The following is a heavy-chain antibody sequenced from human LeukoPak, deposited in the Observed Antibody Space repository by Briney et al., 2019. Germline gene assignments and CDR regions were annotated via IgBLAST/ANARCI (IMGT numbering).Heavy chain of an antibody. D-gene: IGHD3-10*01. CDR1: GGSISSYY. CDR3: ARRGPTLYGSGSYYNEPFDY. V-gene: IGHV4-59*01. J-gene: IGHJ4*02. CDR2: IYYSGST. Sequence: PSETLFLTCTVSGGSISSYYRSWIRQPPGKGLEWIGYIYYSGSTNYNPSLKSRVTISVDTSKNQFSLKLSSVTAADTAVYYCARRGPTLYGSGSYYNEPFDYWGQGTLVTVSS.